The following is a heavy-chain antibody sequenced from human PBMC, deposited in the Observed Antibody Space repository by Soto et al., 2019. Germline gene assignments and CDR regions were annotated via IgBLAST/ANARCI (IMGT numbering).Heavy chain of an antibody. V-gene: IGHV1-3*01. D-gene: IGHD3-3*01. CDR3: ARAETYDFWSGYAYYFDY. Sequence: ASVKVSCKASGYTFTSYAMHWVRQAPGQRREWMGWINAGNGNTKYSQKFQGRVTITRDTSASTAYMELSSLRSEDTAVYYCARAETYDFWSGYAYYFDYWGQGXLVTVSS. CDR2: INAGNGNT. J-gene: IGHJ4*02. CDR1: GYTFTSYA.